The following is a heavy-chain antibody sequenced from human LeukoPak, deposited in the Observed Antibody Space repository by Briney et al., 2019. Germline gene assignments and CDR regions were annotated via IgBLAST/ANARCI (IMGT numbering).Heavy chain of an antibody. V-gene: IGHV4-34*01. CDR3: ARGPSSGSGSLYFDH. Sequence: PSETLSLTCAVYGGSFSDYYWGWIRQPPGKSLEWIGEINDSGSTNYNASLTSRVSMSVDTSKNQFSLKLTSVTAADTALYFRARGPSSGSGSLYFDHWGQTLLVTVSS. CDR1: GGSFSDYY. D-gene: IGHD3-10*01. J-gene: IGHJ4*02. CDR2: INDSGST.